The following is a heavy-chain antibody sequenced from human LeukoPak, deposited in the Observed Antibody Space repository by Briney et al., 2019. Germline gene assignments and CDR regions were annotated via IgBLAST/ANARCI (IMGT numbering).Heavy chain of an antibody. CDR3: ARDSGYNAFDY. V-gene: IGHV3-7*05. CDR1: GFLFSNSW. J-gene: IGHJ4*02. D-gene: IGHD5-12*01. CDR2: INQDGGAK. Sequence: GGSLRLSCADSGFLFSNSWMAWVRQAPGRGLEWLATINQDGGAKTCVDSVKGRFTISRDNAKNSLYLQMNSLRAEDTAMYYCARDSGYNAFDYWGQGTLVTVSS.